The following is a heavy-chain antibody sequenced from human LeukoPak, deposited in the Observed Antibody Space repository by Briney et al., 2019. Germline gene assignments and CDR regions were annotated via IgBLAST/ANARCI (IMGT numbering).Heavy chain of an antibody. D-gene: IGHD3-3*01. CDR3: AKAIRSGYYGYYYYYMDV. Sequence: GGSLRLSCAASGFTFSSYAMSWVRQAPGKGLEWVSAISGSGGSTYYADSVKGRFTISRDNSKNTLYLQMNSLRAEDTAVYYCAKAIRSGYYGYYYYYMDVWGKGTTVTVPS. CDR2: ISGSGGST. J-gene: IGHJ6*03. V-gene: IGHV3-23*01. CDR1: GFTFSSYA.